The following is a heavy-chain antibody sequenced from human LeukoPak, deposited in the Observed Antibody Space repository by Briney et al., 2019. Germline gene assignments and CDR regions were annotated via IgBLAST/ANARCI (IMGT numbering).Heavy chain of an antibody. CDR1: GGSFSGYY. J-gene: IGHJ4*02. D-gene: IGHD6-6*01. V-gene: IGHV4-34*01. Sequence: PSETLSLTCAVYGGSFSGYYWSWIRQPPGKGLEWIGEINHSGSTNYNPSLKSRVTISVDTSKNQFSLKLSSVTAADTAVYYCARGASHSSSSGLLDYWGQGTLVTVSS. CDR2: INHSGST. CDR3: ARGASHSSSSGLLDY.